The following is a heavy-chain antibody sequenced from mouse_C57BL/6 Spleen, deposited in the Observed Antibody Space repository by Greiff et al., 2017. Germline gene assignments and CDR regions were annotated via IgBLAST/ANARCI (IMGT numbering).Heavy chain of an antibody. CDR3: AREGYGNLYYAMDY. Sequence: QVQLQQSGAELVRPGASVKLSCKASGYTFTDYYINWVKQRPGQGLEWIARIYPGSGNTYYNEKFKGKATLTAEKSSSTAYMQLSSLTSEDSAVYFCAREGYGNLYYAMDYWGQGTSVTVSS. V-gene: IGHV1-76*01. D-gene: IGHD2-10*02. CDR1: GYTFTDYY. CDR2: IYPGSGNT. J-gene: IGHJ4*01.